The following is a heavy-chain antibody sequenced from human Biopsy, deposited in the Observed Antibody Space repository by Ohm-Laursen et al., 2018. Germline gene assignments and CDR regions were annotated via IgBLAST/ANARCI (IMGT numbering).Heavy chain of an antibody. Sequence: GTLSFTCSVSGGSMTGYAWSWIRLAPGKGLEWIGYIYYSGGTKYNPSLASRVTFSVDMSKSQFSLKLYSVTAADTAVYYCARVEAGTYDALDIWGQGTLVAVSA. V-gene: IGHV4-59*01. D-gene: IGHD1-26*01. CDR2: IYYSGGT. CDR3: ARVEAGTYDALDI. J-gene: IGHJ3*02. CDR1: GGSMTGYA.